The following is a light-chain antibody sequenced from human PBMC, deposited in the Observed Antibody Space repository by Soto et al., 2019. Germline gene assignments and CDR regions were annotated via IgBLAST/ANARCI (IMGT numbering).Light chain of an antibody. CDR3: SSYTSSSTRV. CDR2: YVS. Sequence: QSALTQPASVSGSPGQSITISCTGTSSDVGRYNFVSWYQQHPGKAPKLMISYVSNRHSGISNRFSGSKSGNTASLTISGLQAEDEADYYCSSYTSSSTRVFGTGTKLTVL. J-gene: IGLJ1*01. V-gene: IGLV2-14*01. CDR1: SSDVGRYNF.